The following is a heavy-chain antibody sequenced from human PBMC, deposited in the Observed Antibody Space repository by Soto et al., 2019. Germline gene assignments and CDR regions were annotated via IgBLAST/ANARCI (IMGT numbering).Heavy chain of an antibody. Sequence: EVQLLESGGGLVGPGGSLRLSCAASGFTFSSYAMSWVRQAPGKGLEWVSAISGSGGSTYYADSVKGRFTISRDNSKNTLYLQMNSLRAEDTAVYYCAKDPEYSSGWYDRKGGFDYWGQGTLVTVSS. J-gene: IGHJ4*02. V-gene: IGHV3-23*01. CDR2: ISGSGGST. CDR3: AKDPEYSSGWYDRKGGFDY. CDR1: GFTFSSYA. D-gene: IGHD6-19*01.